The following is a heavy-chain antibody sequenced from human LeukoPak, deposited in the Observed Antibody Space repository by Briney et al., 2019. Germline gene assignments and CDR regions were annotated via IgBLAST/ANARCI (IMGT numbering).Heavy chain of an antibody. V-gene: IGHV3-23*01. D-gene: IGHD3-3*01. CDR3: ANDTLRFLEWLLTYNWFDP. Sequence: GGSLRLSCAASGFTFSSYAMSWVRQAPGKGLEWVSAISGSGGSTYYADSVKGRFTISRDNSKNTLYLQMNSLRAEDTAVYYCANDTLRFLEWLLTYNWFDPWGQGTLVTVSS. CDR1: GFTFSSYA. CDR2: ISGSGGST. J-gene: IGHJ5*02.